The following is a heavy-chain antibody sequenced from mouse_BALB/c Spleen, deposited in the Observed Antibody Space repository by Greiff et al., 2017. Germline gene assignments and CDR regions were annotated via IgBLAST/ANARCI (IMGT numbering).Heavy chain of an antibody. J-gene: IGHJ3*01. CDR1: GFTFSSYA. Sequence: EVQVVESGGGLVKPGGSLKLSCAASGFTFSSYAMSWVRQSPEKRLEWVAEISSGGSYTYYPDTVTGRFTISRDNAKNTLYLEMSSLRSEDTAMYYCARETARATEGFAYWGQGTLVTVSA. V-gene: IGHV5-9-4*01. CDR2: ISSGGSYT. CDR3: ARETARATEGFAY. D-gene: IGHD3-2*01.